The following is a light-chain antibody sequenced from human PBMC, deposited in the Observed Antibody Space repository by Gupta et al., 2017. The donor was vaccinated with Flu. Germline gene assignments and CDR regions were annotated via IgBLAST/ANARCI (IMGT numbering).Light chain of an antibody. CDR2: DTS. CDR3: QQYGNSQIT. J-gene: IGKJ5*01. Sequence: EVVLTQSPGTLSLSPGERATLSCRASQTVTSRKLAWYQRKPGQAPRLLMYDTSSQATGIPDRFSGSGSSTEFTLTISTLETEDSAVYYCQQYGNSQITFGQGTRLEIK. V-gene: IGKV3-20*01. CDR1: QTVTSRK.